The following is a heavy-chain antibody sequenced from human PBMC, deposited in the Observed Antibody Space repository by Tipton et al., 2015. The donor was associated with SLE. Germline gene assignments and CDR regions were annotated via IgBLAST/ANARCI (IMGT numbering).Heavy chain of an antibody. Sequence: GSLRLSCAASGFTFSSYSMNWVRQAPGKGLEWVSSISSSSSYIYYADSVKGRFTISRDNAKNSLYLQMNSLRAEDTAVYYCARGWGGDAFDIWGQGTMVTVSS. CDR3: ARGWGGDAFDI. D-gene: IGHD3-10*01. CDR2: ISSSSSYI. CDR1: GFTFSSYS. J-gene: IGHJ3*02. V-gene: IGHV3-21*01.